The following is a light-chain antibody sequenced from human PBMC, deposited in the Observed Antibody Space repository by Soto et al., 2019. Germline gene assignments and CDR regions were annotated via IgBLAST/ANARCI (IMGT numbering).Light chain of an antibody. CDR2: DAF. Sequence: EIVLTQSPGTLSLSPGESATLSCRASRSLDSGQLAWYQQKVGRAPRLLIHDAFIRATGIPDRFSGSGSGTDFTLTIARLEPEDFAVYYCQQYGSSPQTFGQGTKVDIK. CDR1: RSLDSGQ. CDR3: QQYGSSPQT. J-gene: IGKJ1*01. V-gene: IGKV3-20*01.